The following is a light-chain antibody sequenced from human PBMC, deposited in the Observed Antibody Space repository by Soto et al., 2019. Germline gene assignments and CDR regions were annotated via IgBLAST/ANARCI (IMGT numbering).Light chain of an antibody. CDR3: QQYNTYSYT. CDR1: QSIQNW. J-gene: IGKJ2*01. V-gene: IGKV1-5*03. CDR2: KAS. Sequence: DIQMTQSPSSLSASVGDRVTITCRASQSIQNWLAWYQQKPGKAPKVLIYKASTLESGVPSRFSGSGSGTEFTLTISSLQPDDFATYYCQQYNTYSYTFGQGTKVDIK.